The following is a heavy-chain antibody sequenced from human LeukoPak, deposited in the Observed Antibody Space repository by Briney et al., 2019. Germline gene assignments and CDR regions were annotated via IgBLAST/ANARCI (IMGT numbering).Heavy chain of an antibody. CDR2: ITSSSSYT. V-gene: IGHV3-21*01. CDR3: AELGITMIGGV. D-gene: IGHD3-10*02. CDR1: GFTFSSYS. Sequence: GGSLRLSYAASGFTFSSYSMNWVRQAPGKGLEWVSSITSSSSYTLYADSVKGRFTISRDNAKNSLYLQMNSLRAEDTAVYYCAELGITMIGGVWGKGTTVTISS. J-gene: IGHJ6*04.